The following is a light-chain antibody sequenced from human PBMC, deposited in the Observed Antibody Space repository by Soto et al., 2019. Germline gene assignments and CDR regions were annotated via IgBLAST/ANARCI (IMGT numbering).Light chain of an antibody. CDR2: LAS. CDR3: MQALQTPWT. Sequence: DIVMTQSPVSLPVTPGEPASISCRSSQSLLYSNGFNYVDWFLQRPGQSPQLLINLASKRAFGVPDRFSGSGSGTDFTLKISRVEAEDVGVYYCMQALQTPWTFGQGTKVDIK. V-gene: IGKV2-28*01. J-gene: IGKJ1*01. CDR1: QSLLYSNGFNY.